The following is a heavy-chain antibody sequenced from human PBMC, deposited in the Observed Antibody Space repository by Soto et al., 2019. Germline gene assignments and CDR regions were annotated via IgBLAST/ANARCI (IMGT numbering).Heavy chain of an antibody. Sequence: SVKVSCKASGGTFSSYAISWVRQAPGQGLEWMGGIIPIFGTANYTQKLQGRVTMTTDTSTSTAYMELRSLRSDDTAVYYCARDLSPLSGYAWFDPWGQGTLVTVSS. V-gene: IGHV1-69*05. CDR3: ARDLSPLSGYAWFDP. J-gene: IGHJ5*02. CDR2: IIPIFGTA. CDR1: GGTFSSYA. D-gene: IGHD3-22*01.